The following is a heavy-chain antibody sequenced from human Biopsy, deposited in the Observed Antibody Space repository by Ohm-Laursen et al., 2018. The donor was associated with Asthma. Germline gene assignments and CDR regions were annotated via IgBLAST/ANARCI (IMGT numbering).Heavy chain of an antibody. Sequence: SLRLSCAASGFTFRHYALHWVRQAPGKGLEWVAFILSDGGEPSYADSVKGRFSISRDNSRNTLYLQMNSLRVEDTAIYYCARTHERWTSIQDDALDIWGQGTMVIVSS. V-gene: IGHV3-30*02. CDR3: ARTHERWTSIQDDALDI. J-gene: IGHJ3*02. CDR2: ILSDGGEP. D-gene: IGHD4-23*01. CDR1: GFTFRHYA.